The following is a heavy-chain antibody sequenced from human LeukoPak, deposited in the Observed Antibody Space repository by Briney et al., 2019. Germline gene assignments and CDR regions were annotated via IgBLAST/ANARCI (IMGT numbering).Heavy chain of an antibody. CDR1: GGSISSSSYY. Sequence: SETLSLTCTVSGGSISSSSYYWGWIRQPPGKGLEWIGSIYYSGSTYYNPSLKSRVTLSVDTSKKQFSLKLSSVTAADTAVYYCAAVPAATSGWFDPWGQGILVTVSS. V-gene: IGHV4-39*07. CDR2: IYYSGST. D-gene: IGHD2-2*01. J-gene: IGHJ5*02. CDR3: AAVPAATSGWFDP.